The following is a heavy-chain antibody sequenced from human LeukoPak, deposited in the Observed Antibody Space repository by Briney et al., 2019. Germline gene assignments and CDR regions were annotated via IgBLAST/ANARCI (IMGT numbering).Heavy chain of an antibody. D-gene: IGHD3-22*01. CDR3: ARDRVYDSSGSPRPFDY. J-gene: IGHJ4*02. V-gene: IGHV1-18*01. CDR1: VYTFTSYG. Sequence: ASVKVSCKASVYTFTSYGISWVRQAPGQGLAWMGWISAYNGNTNYAQKLQGRVTMTTDTSTSTAYMELRSLRSDDTAVYYCARDRVYDSSGSPRPFDYWGQGTLVTVSS. CDR2: ISAYNGNT.